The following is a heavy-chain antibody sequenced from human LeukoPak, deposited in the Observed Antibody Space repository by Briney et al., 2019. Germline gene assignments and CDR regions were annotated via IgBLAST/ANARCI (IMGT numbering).Heavy chain of an antibody. V-gene: IGHV1-8*01. D-gene: IGHD1-1*01. Sequence: ASVKVSCKASGYTFTSYDINWVRQATGHGLGWMGWMNPNSGNTGYAQKFQGRVTMTRNTSISTAYMELSSLRSEDTAVYYCARVLSLSGTPPLGYWGQGTLVTVSS. CDR2: MNPNSGNT. CDR1: GYTFTSYD. CDR3: ARVLSLSGTPPLGY. J-gene: IGHJ4*02.